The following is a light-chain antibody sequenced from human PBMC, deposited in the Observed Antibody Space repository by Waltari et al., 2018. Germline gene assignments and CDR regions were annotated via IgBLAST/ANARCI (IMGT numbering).Light chain of an antibody. CDR1: SRDVGNYKR. Sequence: QSALTQPASVSGSPGQSITISCTGTSRDVGNYKRVSWYQQHPGKAPKLMIYAGSKRPAGVSDRFSGSKSGDMASLTISGLQPEDEAEYFCSSYAGSSKGVFGGGTKVTVL. CDR2: AGS. J-gene: IGLJ2*01. V-gene: IGLV2-23*01. CDR3: SSYAGSSKGV.